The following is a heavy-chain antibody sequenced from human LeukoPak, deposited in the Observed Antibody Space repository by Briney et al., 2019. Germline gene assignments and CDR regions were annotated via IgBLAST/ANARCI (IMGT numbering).Heavy chain of an antibody. J-gene: IGHJ6*02. D-gene: IGHD6-19*01. V-gene: IGHV1-69*04. Sequence: SVKVSCTASGGTFSSYAISWVRQAPGQGLEWMGRIIPILGIANYAQKFQGRVTITADKSTSTAYMELSSLRSEDTAVYYCATDRGIAVAGTGGMDVWGQGTTVTVSS. CDR3: ATDRGIAVAGTGGMDV. CDR1: GGTFSSYA. CDR2: IIPILGIA.